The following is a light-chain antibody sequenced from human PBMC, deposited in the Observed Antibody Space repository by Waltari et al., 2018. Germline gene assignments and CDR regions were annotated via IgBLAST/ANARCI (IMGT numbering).Light chain of an antibody. CDR3: QQYHKWPPGG. Sequence: TQSPATLSLSPGKHVTSSCRASQRVNTNLAWYQQKPGQAPRLLIFAASTRAPGIPSRFGGSGSGTEFTLTITSLQFEDVGVYFCQQYHKWPPGGFGGGTKVEIE. J-gene: IGKJ4*01. CDR1: QRVNTN. V-gene: IGKV3-15*01. CDR2: AAS.